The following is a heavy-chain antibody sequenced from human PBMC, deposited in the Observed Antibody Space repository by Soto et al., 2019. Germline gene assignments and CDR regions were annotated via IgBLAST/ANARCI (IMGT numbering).Heavy chain of an antibody. CDR2: INPNSGNT. Sequence: QVQLVQSGAEVKKPGASGKVSCKTSGYTFTNYNINWVRQATGQGLEWMGWINPNSGNTSYAQKLQRRVTVTRNASLTTAYMELSSLRSGATAVYYCARADPYSTSSPFDYWGQGTLVTVS. D-gene: IGHD6-6*01. V-gene: IGHV1-8*01. J-gene: IGHJ4*02. CDR1: GYTFTNYN. CDR3: ARADPYSTSSPFDY.